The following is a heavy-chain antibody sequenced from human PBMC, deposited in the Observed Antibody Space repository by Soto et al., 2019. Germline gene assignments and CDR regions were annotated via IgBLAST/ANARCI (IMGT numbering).Heavy chain of an antibody. J-gene: IGHJ5*02. CDR3: ARHHGPTTSENWLDP. CDR2: ISTYSGDT. V-gene: IGHV1-18*01. Sequence: QVHLVQSGVEVKTPGASVKVSCQASGYTFFTYDISWVRQAPGQGLEWMGWISTYSGDTKYAQKFQGRVTMTTATSTTTAYLELRSLISDDTAVYYCARHHGPTTSENWLDPWGQGTLVTVSS. D-gene: IGHD5-12*01. CDR1: GYTFFTYD.